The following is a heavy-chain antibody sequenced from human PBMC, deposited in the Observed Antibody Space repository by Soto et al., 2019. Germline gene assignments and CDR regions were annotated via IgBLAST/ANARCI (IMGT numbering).Heavy chain of an antibody. CDR1: GGSISRGGYS. J-gene: IGHJ4*02. CDR2: IYHSGST. D-gene: IGHD2-21*01. CDR3: ARGPPHSH. V-gene: IGHV4-30-2*01. Sequence: PSETLSLTCAVSGGSISRGGYSWSWIRQPPGKGLEWIGYIYHSGSTYYIPSLKNRVTISVDRSKNQFSLKLSSVTAADTAVYYCARGPPHSHWGQGTLVTVSS.